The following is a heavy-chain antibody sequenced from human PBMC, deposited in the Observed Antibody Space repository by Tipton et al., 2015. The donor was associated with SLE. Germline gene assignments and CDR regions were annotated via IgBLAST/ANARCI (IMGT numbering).Heavy chain of an antibody. V-gene: IGHV4-31*03. J-gene: IGHJ5*02. CDR1: GASITTGRFY. CDR3: AKEPES. Sequence: TLSLTCTVSGASITTGRFYWSWIRLHPRRGLEWIGCVYYSGTTYYNPSLESRVTISVDASKNQFSLTLTSVTAADTAIYYCAKEPESWGQGTLLTVSS. CDR2: VYYSGTT.